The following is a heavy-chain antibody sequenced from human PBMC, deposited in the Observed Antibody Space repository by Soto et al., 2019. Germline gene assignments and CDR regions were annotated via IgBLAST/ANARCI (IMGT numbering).Heavy chain of an antibody. D-gene: IGHD5-18*01. V-gene: IGHV3-21*01. J-gene: IGHJ4*02. CDR2: ISSSSSYI. CDR1: GFTLSSYN. CDR3: ARVFGGFKYSPTNDY. Sequence: GGSLRLSCAASGFTLSSYNMKWVRQAPGKGLEWVSSISSSSSYIYYADSVKGRFTISRDNAKNSLYLQMNSLRAEDTAVYYCARVFGGFKYSPTNDYWGQGTLVTVSS.